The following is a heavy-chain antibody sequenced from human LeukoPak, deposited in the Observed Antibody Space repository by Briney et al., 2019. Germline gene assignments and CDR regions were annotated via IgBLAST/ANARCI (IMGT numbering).Heavy chain of an antibody. CDR2: ITSRGEDT. D-gene: IGHD3-22*01. J-gene: IGHJ4*02. CDR1: GFTFSIYA. CDR3: TRDRPNYYGSDGHYYRRNGDY. V-gene: IGHV3-23*01. Sequence: PGGSLRLSCAASGFTFSIYAVSWVRQAPGKGLEWVSSITSRGEDTWYAGSVKGRFTISRDNSKNTLYLQMNSLRAEDTAAYYCTRDRPNYYGSDGHYYRRNGDYWGQGTLVTVSS.